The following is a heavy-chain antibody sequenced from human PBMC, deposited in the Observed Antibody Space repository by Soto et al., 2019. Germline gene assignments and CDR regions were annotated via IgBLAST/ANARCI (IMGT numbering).Heavy chain of an antibody. CDR1: GFAFSSYA. CDR3: AKGVVVIACGEYFQH. V-gene: IGHV3-23*01. CDR2: ISGSGGST. D-gene: IGHD2-21*01. J-gene: IGHJ1*01. Sequence: GGSLRLSCAASGFAFSSYAMSWVRQAPGKGLEWVSAISGSGGSTYYADSVKGRFTISRDNSKNTLYLQMNSLRAEDTAVYYCAKGVVVIACGEYFQHWGQGTLVTVSS.